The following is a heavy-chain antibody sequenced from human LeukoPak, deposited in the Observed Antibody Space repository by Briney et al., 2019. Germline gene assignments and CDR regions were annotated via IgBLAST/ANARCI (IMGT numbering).Heavy chain of an antibody. J-gene: IGHJ4*02. CDR1: GFTFSSYA. D-gene: IGHD3-3*01. CDR2: ISGSGGST. Sequence: GGSLRLSCAASGFTFSSYAMSWVRQAPGKGLEWVSAISGSGGSTYYADSVKGRFTISRDNSKNTLYLQMNSLRAEDTAVYYCAKEADFWSGYYTYCDYWGQGTLVTVSS. V-gene: IGHV3-23*01. CDR3: AKEADFWSGYYTYCDY.